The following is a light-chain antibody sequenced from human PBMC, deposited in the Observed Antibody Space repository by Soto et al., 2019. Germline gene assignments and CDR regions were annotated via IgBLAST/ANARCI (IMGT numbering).Light chain of an antibody. CDR3: QQSYSTPLT. Sequence: DIQMTQSPSTLAASLGEGVTITCRASQSISSWLAWYQQKPGKAPKLLIYAASSLQSGVPSRFSGSGSGTDFTLTISSLQPEDFATYYCQQSYSTPLTFGPGPKVDI. J-gene: IGKJ3*01. CDR1: QSISSW. V-gene: IGKV1-39*01. CDR2: AAS.